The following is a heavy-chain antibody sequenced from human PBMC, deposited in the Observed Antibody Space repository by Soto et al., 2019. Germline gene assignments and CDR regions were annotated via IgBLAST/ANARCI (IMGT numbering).Heavy chain of an antibody. V-gene: IGHV4-31*01. CDR1: GGSISSGGDY. J-gene: IGHJ5*02. CDR3: ARSVFP. Sequence: QVQLQESGPGLVKPSQTLSLTCTVSGGSISSGGDYWNWIRQHPGKGLEWIGYIYYIGSTYYNPSLKSLVTIALATSKNQFSLTLSSVTAADTAVCYGARSVFPWGQGTLVTVSS. CDR2: IYYIGST.